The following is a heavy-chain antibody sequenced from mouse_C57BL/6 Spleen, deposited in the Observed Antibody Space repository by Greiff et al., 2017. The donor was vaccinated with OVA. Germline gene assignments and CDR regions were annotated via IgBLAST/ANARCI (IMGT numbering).Heavy chain of an antibody. CDR1: GFSLTSYG. CDR3: AKNYYGNYAYAMDY. V-gene: IGHV2-4*01. CDR2: LWSGGST. J-gene: IGHJ4*01. Sequence: VKLMESGPGLVQPSQSLSITCTVSGFSLTSYGVHWVRQPPGKGLEWLGVLWSGGSTDYNAAFISRLSISQDNSKSQVFFKMNSLQADDTAIYYCAKNYYGNYAYAMDYWGQGTSVTVSS. D-gene: IGHD2-1*01.